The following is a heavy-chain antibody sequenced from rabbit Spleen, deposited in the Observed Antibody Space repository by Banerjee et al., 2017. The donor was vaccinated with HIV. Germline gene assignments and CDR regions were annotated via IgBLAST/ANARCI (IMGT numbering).Heavy chain of an antibody. CDR3: ASGADYAYGGYDL. CDR1: GLDFNNIYW. J-gene: IGHJ4*01. D-gene: IGHD6-1*01. CDR2: IDSGSSGFT. V-gene: IGHV1S40*01. Sequence: QSLEESGGDLVQPGGSLTLTCTASGLDFNNIYWVCWVRQARGKGLEWIACIDSGSSGFTYFASWAKGRFTISKTSSTTVTLQMTSLTVADTATYFCASGADYAYGGYDLWGPGTLVTVS.